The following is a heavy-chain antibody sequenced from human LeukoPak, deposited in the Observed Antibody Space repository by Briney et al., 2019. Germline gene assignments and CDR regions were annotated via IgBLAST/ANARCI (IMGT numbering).Heavy chain of an antibody. CDR1: GGSISSYY. D-gene: IGHD6-13*01. J-gene: IGHJ4*02. CDR2: IYYSGST. Sequence: KPSETLSLTCTVSGGSISSYYGSWLRQPPGKGLEWIGYIYYSGSTNYNPSLKSRVIISVDTSKNQFSLKLSSVTAADTAVYYCARAGSSRPFDYWGQGTLVTVSS. CDR3: ARAGSSRPFDY. V-gene: IGHV4-59*01.